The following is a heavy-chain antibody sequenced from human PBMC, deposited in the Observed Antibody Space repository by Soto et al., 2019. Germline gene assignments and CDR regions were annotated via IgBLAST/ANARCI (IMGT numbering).Heavy chain of an antibody. CDR1: GFSLSTSGVG. CDR3: AHSRYSSSNYYFDY. D-gene: IGHD6-6*01. Sequence: QITLKESGPTLVKPTQTLTLTCTFSGFSLSTSGVGVGWIRQPPGKALEWLALIYWDDDKRYSPSLKSRLTVTKSTCXNQVVLTMTNMDPVDTATYYCAHSRYSSSNYYFDYWGQGTLVTGSS. V-gene: IGHV2-5*02. CDR2: IYWDDDK. J-gene: IGHJ4*02.